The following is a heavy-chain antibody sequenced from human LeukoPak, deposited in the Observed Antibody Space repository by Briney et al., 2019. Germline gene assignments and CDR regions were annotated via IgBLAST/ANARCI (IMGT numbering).Heavy chain of an antibody. V-gene: IGHV4-39*01. CDR2: IYYSGST. CDR3: ARLPGGYCSGGSCLYAFDI. CDR1: GGSISSSSYY. Sequence: SETLSLTCTVSGGSISSSSYYWGWIRQPPGKGLEWIGSIYYSGSTYYNPSLKSRVTISVDTSKNQFSLKLRSVTAADTAVYYCARLPGGYCSGGSCLYAFDIWGQGTMVTVSS. J-gene: IGHJ3*02. D-gene: IGHD2-15*01.